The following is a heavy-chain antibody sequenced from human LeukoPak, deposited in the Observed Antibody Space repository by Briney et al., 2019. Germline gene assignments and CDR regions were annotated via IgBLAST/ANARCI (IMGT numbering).Heavy chain of an antibody. D-gene: IGHD4-23*01. CDR2: IKQDGSEK. CDR3: ARAIGKSEGY. V-gene: IGHV3-7*01. J-gene: IGHJ4*02. Sequence: GGSLRLSCAASGFTFSSYWMTWVRQAPGKGLEWVANIKQDGSEKYYADSVKGRFTISRDNAKSSLYLQMDSLRAEDTAVYYCARAIGKSEGYWGQGTLVTVSS. CDR1: GFTFSSYW.